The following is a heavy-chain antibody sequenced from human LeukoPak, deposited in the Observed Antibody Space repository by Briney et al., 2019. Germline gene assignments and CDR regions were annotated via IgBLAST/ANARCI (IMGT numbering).Heavy chain of an antibody. Sequence: SVKVSCKASGGTFSSYAISWVRQAPGQGLEWMGRIIPILGIANYAQKFQGRVTITADKSTSTAYMELSSLRSEDTAVYYCARASDRDGSGSYYNDYWGQGTLVTVSS. D-gene: IGHD3-10*01. J-gene: IGHJ4*02. CDR1: GGTFSSYA. V-gene: IGHV1-69*04. CDR3: ARASDRDGSGSYYNDY. CDR2: IIPILGIA.